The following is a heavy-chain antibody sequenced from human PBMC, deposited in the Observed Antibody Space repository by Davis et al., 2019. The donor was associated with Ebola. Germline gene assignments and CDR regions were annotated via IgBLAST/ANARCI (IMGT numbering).Heavy chain of an antibody. J-gene: IGHJ4*02. CDR1: GGTFSSYA. V-gene: IGHV1-69*04. CDR3: ARVQVFAPAGHFDY. CDR2: IIPILGIA. D-gene: IGHD3-10*01. Sequence: SVKVSCKASGGTFSSYAISWVRQAPGQGLEWMGRIIPILGIANYAQKFQGRVTITADKSTSTAYMELSSLRSEDTAVYYCARVQVFAPAGHFDYWGQGTLVTVSS.